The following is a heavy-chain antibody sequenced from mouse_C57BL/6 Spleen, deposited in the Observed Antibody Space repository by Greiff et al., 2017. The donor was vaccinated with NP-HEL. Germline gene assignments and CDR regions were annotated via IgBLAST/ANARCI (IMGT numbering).Heavy chain of an antibody. CDR3: TRPHYDYDVGYFDV. CDR2: IRNKANNHAT. Sequence: DVMLVESGGGLVQPGGSMKLSCAASGFTFSDAWMDWVRQSPEKGLEWVAEIRNKANNHATYYAESVKGRFTISRDDSKSSVYLQMNSLKAEDTGIYYCTRPHYDYDVGYFDVWGTGTTVTVSS. V-gene: IGHV6-6*01. D-gene: IGHD2-4*01. CDR1: GFTFSDAW. J-gene: IGHJ1*03.